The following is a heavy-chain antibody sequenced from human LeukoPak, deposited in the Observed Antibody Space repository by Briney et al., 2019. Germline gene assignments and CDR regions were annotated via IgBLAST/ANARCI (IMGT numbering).Heavy chain of an antibody. J-gene: IGHJ5*02. CDR2: IYSGGST. D-gene: IGHD1-26*01. Sequence: GGSLRLSSAASGVTVSSNYLSGVRHAPGGGLEWVSVIYSGGSTYYADSVKGRFTTSRDNSKNTLSLQMNSLRAEDTAVYYCSRREAWGQGTLVTVSS. CDR3: SRREA. V-gene: IGHV3-53*01. CDR1: GVTVSSNY.